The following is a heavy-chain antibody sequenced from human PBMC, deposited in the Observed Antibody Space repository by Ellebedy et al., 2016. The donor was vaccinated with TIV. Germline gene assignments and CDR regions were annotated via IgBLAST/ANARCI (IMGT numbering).Heavy chain of an antibody. CDR3: ARREALRGIKGLYNWFDP. J-gene: IGHJ5*02. CDR2: IYYSGST. V-gene: IGHV4-59*08. D-gene: IGHD3-10*01. Sequence: MPSETLSLTCTVPGGSISNFYWSWIRQPPEKGLEWIAYIYYSGSTTYNPSLKSRVTMSVDTSKNQFSLKLSSVTAAETAIYYCARREALRGIKGLYNWFDPWGQGTLVTVSS. CDR1: GGSISNFY.